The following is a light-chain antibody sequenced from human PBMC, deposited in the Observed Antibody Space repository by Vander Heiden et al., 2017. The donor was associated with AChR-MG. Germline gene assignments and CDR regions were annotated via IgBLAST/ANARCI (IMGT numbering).Light chain of an antibody. V-gene: IGLV2-14*03. CDR2: DVS. CDR1: SSDVGGYNY. Sequence: QSALTQPASVSGSPGQSITISCTGSSSDVGGYNYVSWYQQHPGKAPKLMISDVSNRPSGVSNRFSGSKSGSTASMTISGLQAEDEADYDCSSYTSSGTQGVFGGGTKLT. J-gene: IGLJ2*01. CDR3: SSYTSSGTQGV.